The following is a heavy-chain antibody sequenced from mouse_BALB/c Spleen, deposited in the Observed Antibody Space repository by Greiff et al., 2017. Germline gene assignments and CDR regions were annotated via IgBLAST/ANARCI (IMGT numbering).Heavy chain of an antibody. CDR2: INPYNDGT. D-gene: IGHD2-4*01. Sequence: VQLQQSGPELVKPGASVKMSCKASGYTFTSYVMHWVKQKPGHGLEWIGYINPYNDGTKYNEKFKGKAKLTSDKSSSTAYMELSSLTSEDSAVYYCAREGFRITTYAMDYWGQGTSVTVSS. J-gene: IGHJ4*01. CDR1: GYTFTSYV. CDR3: AREGFRITTYAMDY. V-gene: IGHV1-14*01.